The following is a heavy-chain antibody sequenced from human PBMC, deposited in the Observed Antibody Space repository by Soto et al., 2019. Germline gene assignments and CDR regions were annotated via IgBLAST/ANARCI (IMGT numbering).Heavy chain of an antibody. CDR1: GGSISSSSYY. D-gene: IGHD3-22*01. J-gene: IGHJ4*02. CDR3: ARGSYYYDSSGYCPLDY. V-gene: IGHV4-39*01. CDR2: IYYSGST. Sequence: QLQLQESGPGLVKPSETLSLTCTVSGGSISSSSYYWGWIRQPPGKGLEWIGSIYYSGSTYYNPSLKSRVTISVDTSKNRFYLKLSPVTAADTAVYYCARGSYYYDSSGYCPLDYWGQGTLVTVSS.